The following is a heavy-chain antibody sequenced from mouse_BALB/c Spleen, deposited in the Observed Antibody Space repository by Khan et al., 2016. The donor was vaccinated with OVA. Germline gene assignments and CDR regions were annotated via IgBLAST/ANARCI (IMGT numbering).Heavy chain of an antibody. CDR3: ARDSIDY. Sequence: QVQLKESGAELAKPGASVKMSCKASGYTFSNYWIHWVKQRPGQGLEWIGYINPRSGYTNYNQTFNDKATLTTDKSSSTAYMQLSSLTSEYSAVYYCARDSIDYWGQGTTLTVSS. V-gene: IGHV1-7*01. CDR1: GYTFSNYW. J-gene: IGHJ2*01. D-gene: IGHD2-5*01. CDR2: INPRSGYT.